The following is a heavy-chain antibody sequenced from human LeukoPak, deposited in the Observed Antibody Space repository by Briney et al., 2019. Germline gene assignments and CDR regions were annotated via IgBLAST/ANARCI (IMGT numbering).Heavy chain of an antibody. J-gene: IGHJ5*02. D-gene: IGHD1-1*01. Sequence: ASVKVSCXASGYTFTGYYMHWVRQAPGQGLERMGWINPNSGGTNYAQKFQGRVTMTRDTSISTAYMELSRLRSDDTAVYYCARARQIGTTRWFDPWGQGTLVTVSS. V-gene: IGHV1-2*02. CDR3: ARARQIGTTRWFDP. CDR2: INPNSGGT. CDR1: GYTFTGYY.